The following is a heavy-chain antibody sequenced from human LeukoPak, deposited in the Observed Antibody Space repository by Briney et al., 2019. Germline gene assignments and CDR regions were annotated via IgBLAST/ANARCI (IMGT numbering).Heavy chain of an antibody. CDR3: AKRLPGTAFDI. CDR1: GFTFSSYE. J-gene: IGHJ3*02. CDR2: ISSSGSTI. Sequence: GGSLRLSCAASGFTFSSYEMNWVRQAPGKGLEWVSYISSSGSTIYYADSVKGRFTISRDNSKNTLYLHMNSLTAEDTAIYYCAKRLPGTAFDIWGQGTMVTVSS. V-gene: IGHV3-48*03. D-gene: IGHD1-1*01.